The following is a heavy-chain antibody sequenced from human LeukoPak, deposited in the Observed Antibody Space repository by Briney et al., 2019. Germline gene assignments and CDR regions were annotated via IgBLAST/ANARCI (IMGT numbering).Heavy chain of an antibody. V-gene: IGHV3-23*01. CDR3: AKEKQRNFVY. Sequence: QSGGSLRLSCAASGFTFSNYAMSWVRQAPGKGLEWVSGISGSGDSTYYGASVQGRFTISRDNSKNTLYLQLNSLRAEDTAVYYCAKEKQRNFVYCGQGTLVTVSS. CDR1: GFTFSNYA. J-gene: IGHJ4*02. CDR2: ISGSGDST.